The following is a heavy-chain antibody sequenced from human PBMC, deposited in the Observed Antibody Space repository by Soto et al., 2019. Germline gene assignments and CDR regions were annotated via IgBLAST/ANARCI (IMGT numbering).Heavy chain of an antibody. D-gene: IGHD2-15*01. CDR3: ARHKDCSGGSCNAVGYYYGLDV. V-gene: IGHV4-39*01. CDR2: FFYGGKN. CDR1: GGSISSSTYY. J-gene: IGHJ6*02. Sequence: PSETLSLTCTVSGGSISSSTYYWGWMRQPPGKGLEWIGSFFYGGKNYYNPSLKSRVTISVDTSKNQFSLKLSSVTAADTAVYYCARHKDCSGGSCNAVGYYYGLDVWGQGTTVTVSS.